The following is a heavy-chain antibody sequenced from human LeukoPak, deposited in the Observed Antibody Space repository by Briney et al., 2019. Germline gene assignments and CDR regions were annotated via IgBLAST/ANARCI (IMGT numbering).Heavy chain of an antibody. CDR3: ARDRATSSVRLNYFDY. Sequence: SETLSLTCTVSGGSISSYYWSWIRQPPGKGLEWIGYIYYSGSTYYNPSLKSRVTISVDTSKNQFSLKLSSVTAADTAVYYCARDRATSSVRLNYFDYWGQGTLVTVSS. D-gene: IGHD6-6*01. CDR1: GGSISSYY. J-gene: IGHJ4*02. V-gene: IGHV4-59*12. CDR2: IYYSGST.